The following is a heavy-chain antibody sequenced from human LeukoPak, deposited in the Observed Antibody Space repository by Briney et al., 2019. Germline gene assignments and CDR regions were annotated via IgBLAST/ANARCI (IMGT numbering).Heavy chain of an antibody. J-gene: IGHJ4*02. CDR2: ISTSSSAI. CDR1: GFTFSSNT. Sequence: PGGSLRLSCAASGFTFSSNTMNWVRQAPGQGLEWISYISTSSSAIYYADSVRGRFTISRDNAKNSLYLQMDSLRAEDTAVYYCARSLTGPYYFDYWGQGTLVTVSS. CDR3: ARSLTGPYYFDY. D-gene: IGHD3-10*01. V-gene: IGHV3-48*01.